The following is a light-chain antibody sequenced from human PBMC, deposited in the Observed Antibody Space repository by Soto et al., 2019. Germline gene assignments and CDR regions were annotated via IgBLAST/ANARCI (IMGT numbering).Light chain of an antibody. Sequence: EIVLTQSPGTLSLSPGERATLSCRASQSVSSTYLAWYQQKPGQAPRLLIYGASTRATGIPDRLSGSGSGTDFTLTISRLEPEDFAVYYCQQWGSSSWTFGQGTKVEIK. CDR1: QSVSSTY. CDR2: GAS. V-gene: IGKV3-20*01. CDR3: QQWGSSSWT. J-gene: IGKJ1*01.